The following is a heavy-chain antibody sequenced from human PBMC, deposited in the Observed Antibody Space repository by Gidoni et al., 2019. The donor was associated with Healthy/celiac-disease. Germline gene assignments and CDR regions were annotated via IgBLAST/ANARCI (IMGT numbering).Heavy chain of an antibody. Sequence: QVQLQESGPGLVKPSQTLSLTCTVSGGSISSGGYYWSWIRLHPGKGLEWIGYIYYSGSTYYNPSLKSRVTISVDTSKNQFSLKLSSVTAADTAVYYCARGQVAHGQLGPIDAFDIWGQGTMVTVSS. CDR1: GGSISSGGYY. D-gene: IGHD6-6*01. J-gene: IGHJ3*02. CDR3: ARGQVAHGQLGPIDAFDI. CDR2: IYYSGST. V-gene: IGHV4-31*03.